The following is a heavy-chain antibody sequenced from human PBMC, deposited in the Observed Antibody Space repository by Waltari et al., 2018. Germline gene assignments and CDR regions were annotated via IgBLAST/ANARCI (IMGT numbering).Heavy chain of an antibody. Sequence: EVQLVVSGGGLVQPVGSLSLSCHASAFPFGRSWMYWVRKAPGKGLVWVSRNNSDESSTSYADSVKGRFTISRDNAKNTLYLKMNSLRAEDTAVYYCARSRDRGPSGPGYWGQGTLVTVSS. V-gene: IGHV3-74*01. CDR3: ARSRDRGPSGPGY. CDR2: NNSDESST. CDR1: AFPFGRSW. D-gene: IGHD3-10*01. J-gene: IGHJ4*02.